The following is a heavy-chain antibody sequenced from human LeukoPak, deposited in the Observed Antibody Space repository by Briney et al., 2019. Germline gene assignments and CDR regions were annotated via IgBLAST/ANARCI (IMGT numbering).Heavy chain of an antibody. D-gene: IGHD6-25*01. CDR1: GGSISSDTYF. Sequence: SETLSLTCTVSGGSISSDTYFWGWIRHPPGKGLEWIANIFFTGNAYYNPSLKTRATISVDTPKNQFSLTLSSVTPADTSVFFRARAAHRGGGFDSWGQGTQVTVSS. CDR2: IFFTGNA. J-gene: IGHJ4*02. V-gene: IGHV4-39*01. CDR3: ARAAHRGGGFDS.